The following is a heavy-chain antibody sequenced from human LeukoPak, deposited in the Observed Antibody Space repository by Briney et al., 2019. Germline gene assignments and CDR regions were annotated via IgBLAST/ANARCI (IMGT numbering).Heavy chain of an antibody. V-gene: IGHV3-7*03. CDR2: IKPDGSET. CDR1: GFTFSSYW. Sequence: GGSLRLSCTASGFTFSSYWMSWVRQAPGKGLEWVANIKPDGSETYSVDSVKGRFTISRDNSENTLYLQMNSLRAEDTAVYYCAKEVIGRHFDWLLYSNWFDPWGQGTLVTVSS. CDR3: AKEVIGRHFDWLLYSNWFDP. D-gene: IGHD3-9*01. J-gene: IGHJ5*02.